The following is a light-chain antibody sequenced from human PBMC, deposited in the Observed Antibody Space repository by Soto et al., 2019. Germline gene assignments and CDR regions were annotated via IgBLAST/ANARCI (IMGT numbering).Light chain of an antibody. V-gene: IGLV1-40*01. CDR2: GNS. J-gene: IGLJ2*01. Sequence: QSVLTQPPSVSGAPGQRVTISCNASSSNIGAGYDVHWYQQLPGTAPKLLIYGNSNRPSGVPDRFSGSKSGTSASLAITGLQAEYEADYYCQSYDSSLSGLVVFGGGTQLTVL. CDR3: QSYDSSLSGLVV. CDR1: SSNIGAGYD.